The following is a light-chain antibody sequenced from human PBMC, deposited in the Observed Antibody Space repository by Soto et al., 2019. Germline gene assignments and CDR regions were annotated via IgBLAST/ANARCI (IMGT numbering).Light chain of an antibody. Sequence: ETVLTQSPAPLSLSPGERATLSCRASESVSNSLAWYQHKPGQAPRLLIYNASNRATGIPARFSGSGSGTDFTLTISSLEPEDFAVYFCQHRAGWPPALTVGGGTKVEIK. CDR2: NAS. CDR1: ESVSNS. CDR3: QHRAGWPPALT. J-gene: IGKJ4*01. V-gene: IGKV3-11*01.